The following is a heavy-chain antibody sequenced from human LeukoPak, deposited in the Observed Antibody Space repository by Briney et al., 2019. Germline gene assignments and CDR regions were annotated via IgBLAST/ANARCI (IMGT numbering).Heavy chain of an antibody. D-gene: IGHD6-13*01. V-gene: IGHV3-23*01. CDR3: AKDYSSSWYYYYYMDV. CDR2: ISGSGGST. CDR1: GFTFSSYS. J-gene: IGHJ6*03. Sequence: GGSLRLSCAASGFTFSSYSMNWVRQAPGKGLEWVSAISGSGGSTYYADSVKGRFTISRDNSKNTLYLQMNSLRAEDTAVYYCAKDYSSSWYYYYYMDVWGKGTTVTVSS.